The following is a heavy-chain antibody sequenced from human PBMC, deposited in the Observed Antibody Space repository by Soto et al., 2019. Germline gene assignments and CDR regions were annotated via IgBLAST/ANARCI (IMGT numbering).Heavy chain of an antibody. Sequence: PGGSLRISCAASGFIFSNYAMTWVRQVPGKGLEWVSTISVTGTRTHYADSVEGRFTISRDNFKSTLFLQMNSLRAADTAIYYCAIDYSTGYADFWGQGTLVTVSS. D-gene: IGHD5-12*01. CDR3: AIDYSTGYADF. CDR2: ISVTGTRT. V-gene: IGHV3-23*01. CDR1: GFIFSNYA. J-gene: IGHJ4*02.